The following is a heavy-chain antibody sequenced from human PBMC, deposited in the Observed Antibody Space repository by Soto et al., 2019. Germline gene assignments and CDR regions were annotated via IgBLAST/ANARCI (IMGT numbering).Heavy chain of an antibody. CDR1: GGSISNYH. D-gene: IGHD3-3*01. Sequence: QVQLQESGPGLVKPSETLSLTCTASGGSISNYHWSWIRQPPGKGLEWIGYIYYSGSTSYNPSLKSRVTISVDTSNNQFSLKLNSVTPADTAVYFCARVAYDFWSGWGGAGYYYYMDVWGKGTTVTVSS. V-gene: IGHV4-59*01. J-gene: IGHJ6*03. CDR3: ARVAYDFWSGWGGAGYYYYMDV. CDR2: IYYSGST.